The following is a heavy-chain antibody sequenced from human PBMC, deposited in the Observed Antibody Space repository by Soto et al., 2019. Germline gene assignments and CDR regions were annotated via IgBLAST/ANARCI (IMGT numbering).Heavy chain of an antibody. CDR2: IYSSGST. CDR1: GDSINSNY. J-gene: IGHJ5*02. V-gene: IGHV4-4*07. Sequence: SETMSLTCTVSGDSINSNYWSWTRQPAGKGLEWIGRIYSSGSTNYNPALKSRVTMSVDTSKNQFSLKLSSVTAADTAVYYCARVGSSLFGDWFDPWGQGTLVTVSS. CDR3: ARVGSSLFGDWFDP. D-gene: IGHD6-13*01.